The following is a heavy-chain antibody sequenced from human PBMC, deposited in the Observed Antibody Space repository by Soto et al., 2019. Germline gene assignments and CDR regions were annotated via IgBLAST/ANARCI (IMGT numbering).Heavy chain of an antibody. CDR1: GGSFSGYY. CDR2: INHSGST. Sequence: SETLSLTCAVYGGSFSGYYWSWIRQPPGKGLEWIGEINHSGSTNYNPSLKSRVTISVDTSKNQFSLKLSSVTAADTAVYYCARGPRPDCSGGSCYYYLNYGMDVWGQGTKVTVSS. V-gene: IGHV4-34*01. CDR3: ARGPRPDCSGGSCYYYLNYGMDV. J-gene: IGHJ6*02. D-gene: IGHD2-15*01.